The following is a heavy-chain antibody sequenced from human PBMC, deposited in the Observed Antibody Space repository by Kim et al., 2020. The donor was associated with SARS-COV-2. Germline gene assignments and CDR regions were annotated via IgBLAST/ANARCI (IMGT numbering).Heavy chain of an antibody. Sequence: QKFQGRVTMTEDTSTDTAYMELSSLRSEDTAVYYCATRGSPPTYYYYMDVWGKGTTVTVSS. V-gene: IGHV1-24*01. CDR3: ATRGSPPTYYYYMDV. D-gene: IGHD3-16*01. J-gene: IGHJ6*03.